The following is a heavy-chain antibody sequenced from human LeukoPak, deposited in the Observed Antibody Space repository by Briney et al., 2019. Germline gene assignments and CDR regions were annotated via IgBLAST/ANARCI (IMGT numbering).Heavy chain of an antibody. CDR1: GGTFSSYA. D-gene: IGHD6-13*01. CDR2: IIPIFGTA. J-gene: IGHJ4*02. Sequence: SVKVSCKASGGTFSSYAISWVRQAPGQGLEWMGGIIPIFGTANYAQKFQGRVTIATDESTSTAYMELSSLRSEDTAVYYCASGESSSWYRFVYWGQGTLVTVSS. V-gene: IGHV1-69*05. CDR3: ASGESSSWYRFVY.